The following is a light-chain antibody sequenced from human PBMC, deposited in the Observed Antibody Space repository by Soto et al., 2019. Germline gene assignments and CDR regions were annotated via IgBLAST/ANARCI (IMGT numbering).Light chain of an antibody. CDR3: QTWGTDVV. V-gene: IGLV4-69*01. CDR1: RGHSSYA. CDR2: LNSDGSH. J-gene: IGLJ2*01. Sequence: QLVLTQSSSASASLGASVKLTCTLSRGHSSYAIAWHQQQPEKGPRYLMNLNSDGSHTKGDGIPDRFSGSSSGAERYLIISSLQSEDEADYYCQTWGTDVVFGGGTKVTVL.